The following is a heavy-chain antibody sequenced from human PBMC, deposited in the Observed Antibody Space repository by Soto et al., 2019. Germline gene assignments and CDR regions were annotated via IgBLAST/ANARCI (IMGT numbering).Heavy chain of an antibody. CDR2: VVPIFGTS. D-gene: IGHD1-26*01. J-gene: IGHJ4*02. V-gene: IGHV1-69*01. Sequence: QVQLVQSGAEVKKPGSSVKVSCTASGGSFTSYAITWVRQAPGQGLEWMGGVVPIFGTSTYAQRFQGRVTITADESKTTAYMELSSLRSEDTAVYYCARVVGATLGYDFYTWGQGTPVTVSS. CDR1: GGSFTSYA. CDR3: ARVVGATLGYDFYT.